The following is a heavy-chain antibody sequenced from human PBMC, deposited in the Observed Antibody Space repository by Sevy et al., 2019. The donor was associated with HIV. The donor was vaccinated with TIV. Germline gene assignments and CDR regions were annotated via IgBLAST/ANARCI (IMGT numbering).Heavy chain of an antibody. J-gene: IGHJ6*02. V-gene: IGHV3-30*18. CDR3: ANAYSGSYSHSYLYALDV. D-gene: IGHD1-26*01. CDR1: GFSFSYYG. Sequence: GGSLRLSCIGSGFSFSYYGIHWVRQSPGKGLDWVALISHDGINEYYADSVKGRFTISRDNSKNTVYLEMNSLRNEDTATYFCANAYSGSYSHSYLYALDVSSQGTTVVVSS. CDR2: ISHDGINE.